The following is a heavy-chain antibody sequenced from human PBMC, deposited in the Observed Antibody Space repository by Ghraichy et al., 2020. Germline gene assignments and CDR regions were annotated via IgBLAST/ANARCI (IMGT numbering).Heavy chain of an antibody. D-gene: IGHD6-13*01. CDR2: IYYSGST. Sequence: SETLSLTCTVSGGSISSYYWSWIRQPPGKGLEWIGYIYYSGSTNYNPSLKSRVTISVDTSKNQFSLKLSSVTAADTAVYYCARASSSWLTNYYYYYMDVWGKGTTVTVSS. CDR3: ARASSSWLTNYYYYYMDV. V-gene: IGHV4-59*01. CDR1: GGSISSYY. J-gene: IGHJ6*03.